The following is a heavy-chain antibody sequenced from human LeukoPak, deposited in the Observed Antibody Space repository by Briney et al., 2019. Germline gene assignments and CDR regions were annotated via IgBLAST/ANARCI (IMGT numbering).Heavy chain of an antibody. CDR1: GFTFSSYA. CDR2: ISGSGGST. Sequence: GGSLRLSCAASGFTFSSYAMSWVRQAPGKGLEWVSAISGSGGSTYYADSVKGRYTIFRDNSKNTLYLQMNSLRAEDTAVYYCAKNRGLTGGWYFALWGRGTLVTVSS. V-gene: IGHV3-23*01. J-gene: IGHJ2*01. CDR3: AKNRGLTGGWYFAL. D-gene: IGHD1-14*01.